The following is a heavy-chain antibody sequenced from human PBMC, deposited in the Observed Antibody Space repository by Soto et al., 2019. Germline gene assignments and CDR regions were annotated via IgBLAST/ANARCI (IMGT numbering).Heavy chain of an antibody. V-gene: IGHV4-4*02. CDR2: ISHGGIT. Sequence: QVQLQESGPGLVRPSGALSVTCAVSGDSISRSHWWSWVRQSPGKGLEWIGEISHGGITNYNPSHKSRVTISGDKSKNQLSLKLTSVTAADTAVYYCARVRYDRSGFDHWGQGTLVSVSS. D-gene: IGHD3-22*01. J-gene: IGHJ4*02. CDR3: ARVRYDRSGFDH. CDR1: GDSISRSHW.